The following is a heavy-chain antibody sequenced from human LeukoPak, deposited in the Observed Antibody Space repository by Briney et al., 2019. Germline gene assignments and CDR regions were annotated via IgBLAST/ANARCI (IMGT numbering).Heavy chain of an antibody. D-gene: IGHD1-26*01. CDR2: IYHSGST. V-gene: IGHV4-30-2*01. Sequence: SETLSLTCAVSGGSISSGGYSWSWIRQPPGKGLEWIGYIYHSGSTYYNPSLKSRVTISVDRSKNQFSLKLSSVTAADTAVYYCARRRSYFRRPPKYYFDYWGQGTLVTVSS. CDR3: ARRRSYFRRPPKYYFDY. J-gene: IGHJ4*02. CDR1: GGSISSGGYS.